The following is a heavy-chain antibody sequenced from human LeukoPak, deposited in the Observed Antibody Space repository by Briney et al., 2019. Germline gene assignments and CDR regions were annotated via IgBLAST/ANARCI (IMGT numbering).Heavy chain of an antibody. Sequence: ASVKVSCKASGYAFTSYDINWVRQATGQGLEWMGWMNPNSGNTGYAQKFQGRVTMTRNTSISTAYMELSSLRSEDTAVYYCARGLRSSKRNIVVVPAAIGYWFDPWGQGTLATVSS. J-gene: IGHJ5*02. CDR3: ARGLRSSKRNIVVVPAAIGYWFDP. CDR1: GYAFTSYD. D-gene: IGHD2-2*01. CDR2: MNPNSGNT. V-gene: IGHV1-8*01.